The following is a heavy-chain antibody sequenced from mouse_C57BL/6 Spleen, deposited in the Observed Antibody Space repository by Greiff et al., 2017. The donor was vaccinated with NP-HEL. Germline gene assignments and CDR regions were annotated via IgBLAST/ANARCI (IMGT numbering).Heavy chain of an antibody. J-gene: IGHJ2*01. CDR1: GYTFTSYW. CDR2: IDPSDSYT. CDR3: ARKELGLFDY. V-gene: IGHV1-69*01. D-gene: IGHD4-1*01. Sequence: QVQLQQSGAELVMPGASVKLSCKASGYTFTSYWMHWVKQRPGQGLEWIGEIDPSDSYTNYNQKFKGKSTLTVDKSSSTAYMQLSSLTSEDSAVYYCARKELGLFDYWGQGTTLTVSS.